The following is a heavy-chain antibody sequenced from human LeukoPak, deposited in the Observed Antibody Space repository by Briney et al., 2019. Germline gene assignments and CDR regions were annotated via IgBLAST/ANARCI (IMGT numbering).Heavy chain of an antibody. V-gene: IGHV3-23*01. D-gene: IGHD2-21*02. Sequence: GGSLRLSCAASGFTFSSYAMSWVRQAPGKGLEWVSAISGSGGSTYYADSVKGRFTISRDNSKNTLYLQMNSLRAEDTAVYYCVKGRGYIVVVTGDYFDYWGQGTLVTVSS. CDR3: VKGRGYIVVVTGDYFDY. J-gene: IGHJ4*02. CDR2: ISGSGGST. CDR1: GFTFSSYA.